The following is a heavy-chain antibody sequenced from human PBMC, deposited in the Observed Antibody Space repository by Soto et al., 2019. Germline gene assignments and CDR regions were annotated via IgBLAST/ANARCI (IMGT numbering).Heavy chain of an antibody. CDR3: ARGPRGQAFDI. CDR1: GGSFSGYY. CDR2: INHSGST. J-gene: IGHJ3*02. V-gene: IGHV4-34*01. Sequence: QVQLQQWGAGLLKPSETLSLTCAVYGGSFSGYYWSWIRQPPGKGLEWIGEINHSGSTNYNPSLKSRVTISVDTSKNQFSLKLSSVTAADTAVYYCARGPRGQAFDIWGQGTMVTVSS.